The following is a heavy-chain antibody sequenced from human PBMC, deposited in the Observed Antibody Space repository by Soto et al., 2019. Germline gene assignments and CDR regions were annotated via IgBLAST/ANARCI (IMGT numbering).Heavy chain of an antibody. J-gene: IGHJ6*02. CDR3: ASSPCPPHYFYYGLDV. CDR1: GYSFINYW. Sequence: GESLKISCRGSGYSFINYWIAWVRQMPGKGLEWMGIIYPGNSDTRYSPSFQGQVTISVDKSISTAYLQWSSLKAPDAAMYYCASSPCPPHYFYYGLDVWDQGTTVTVSS. V-gene: IGHV5-51*01. CDR2: IYPGNSDT.